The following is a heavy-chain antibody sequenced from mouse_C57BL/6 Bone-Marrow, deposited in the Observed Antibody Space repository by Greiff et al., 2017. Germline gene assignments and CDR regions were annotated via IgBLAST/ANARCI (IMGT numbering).Heavy chain of an antibody. V-gene: IGHV1-19*01. CDR1: GYTFTDYY. CDR2: INPYNGGT. D-gene: IGHD1-1*01. Sequence: EVQLQQSGPVLVKPGASVKMSCKASGYTFTDYYMNWVKQSHGKSLEWIGVINPYNGGTSYNQKFKGKATLTVDKSSSTAYMELNSLTSEDSAVYYCARGAYYGSSPYFDYWGQGTTLTVSS. J-gene: IGHJ2*01. CDR3: ARGAYYGSSPYFDY.